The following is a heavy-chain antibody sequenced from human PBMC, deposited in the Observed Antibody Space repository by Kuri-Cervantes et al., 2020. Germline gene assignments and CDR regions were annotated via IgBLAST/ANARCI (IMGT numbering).Heavy chain of an antibody. CDR1: GGSVSSGSYY. V-gene: IGHV4-61*01. Sequence: SETLSLTCTVSGGSVSSGSYYWSWIRQPPGKGLEWIGYIYYSGSTNYNPSLKSRVTISVDTSKNQFSLKLSSVTAADTAVYYCARAGSSGGSSFYYFDYWGQGTLVTVSS. D-gene: IGHD2-15*01. CDR2: IYYSGST. CDR3: ARAGSSGGSSFYYFDY. J-gene: IGHJ4*02.